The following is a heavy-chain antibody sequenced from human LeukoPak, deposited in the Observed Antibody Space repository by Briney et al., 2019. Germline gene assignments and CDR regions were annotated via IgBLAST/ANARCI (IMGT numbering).Heavy chain of an antibody. CDR1: GFAFDDYG. J-gene: IGHJ4*02. CDR2: INWNGGSI. Sequence: GGSLRLSCAASGFAFDDYGMSWVRQAPGKGLEWVSGINWNGGSIGYADSVKGRFTISRDYAKNSLYLQINSLRAEDTALYYCARADKDGYGFFGFDYWGQGTLVTVSS. D-gene: IGHD5-18*01. V-gene: IGHV3-20*04. CDR3: ARADKDGYGFFGFDY.